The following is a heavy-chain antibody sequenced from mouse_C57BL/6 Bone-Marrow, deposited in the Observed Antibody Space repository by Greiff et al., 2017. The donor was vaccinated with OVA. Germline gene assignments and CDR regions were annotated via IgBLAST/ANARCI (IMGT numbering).Heavy chain of an antibody. CDR3: ARYSNYPYWYFDV. D-gene: IGHD2-5*01. J-gene: IGHJ1*03. CDR1: GYTFTSYG. V-gene: IGHV1-81*01. Sequence: QVTLKVSGAELARPGASVKLSCKASGYTFTSYGISWVKQRTGQGLEWIGEIYPRSGNTYYNEKFKGKATLTADKSSSTAYMELRSLTSEDSAVYFYARYSNYPYWYFDVWGTGTTVTVSS. CDR2: IYPRSGNT.